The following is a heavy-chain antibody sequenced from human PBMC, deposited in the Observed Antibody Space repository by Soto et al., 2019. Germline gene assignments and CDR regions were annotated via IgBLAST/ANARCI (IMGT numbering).Heavy chain of an antibody. D-gene: IGHD1-20*01. V-gene: IGHV3-23*01. Sequence: EVQLLESGGGLVQPGGSLRLSCAASGFTFSSYAMSWVRQAPGKGLEWVSTIGSVGGDTYYADSVKGRFTISRDDSKNTLLLQMNSLRAEDTAVYYCVKDRMAYNSVWDPFDIWGQGTMVTVSS. CDR3: VKDRMAYNSVWDPFDI. CDR1: GFTFSSYA. J-gene: IGHJ3*02. CDR2: IGSVGGDT.